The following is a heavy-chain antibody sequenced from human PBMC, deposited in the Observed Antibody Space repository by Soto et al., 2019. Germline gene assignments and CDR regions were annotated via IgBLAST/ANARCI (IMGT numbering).Heavy chain of an antibody. CDR2: IKQDGSEK. V-gene: IGHV3-7*01. CDR1: GFTFSSYW. Sequence: GGSLRLSCAASGFTFSSYWMSWVRQAPGKGLEWVANIKQDGSEKYYVDSVKGRFTISRDNAKNSLYLQMNSLRAQDTAVYYCARVPEYDFWSGYYMGIDYWGQGTLVTVSS. CDR3: ARVPEYDFWSGYYMGIDY. D-gene: IGHD3-3*01. J-gene: IGHJ4*02.